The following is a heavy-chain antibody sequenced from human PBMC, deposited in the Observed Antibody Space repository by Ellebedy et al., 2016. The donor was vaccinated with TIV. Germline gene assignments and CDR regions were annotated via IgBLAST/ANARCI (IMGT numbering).Heavy chain of an antibody. CDR3: AGEVVNQHVSHHLVL. J-gene: IGHJ4*02. Sequence: MPGGSLRLSCTVSGDSITSGRYFWAWIRQPPGKGLEWIGSIVYDGRTFVDSFDKSPLWSRVTMSIDTSKNQFSLKLSSVTAADTAVYYCAGEVVNQHVSHHLVLWGQGTLVTVSS. D-gene: IGHD1-14*01. CDR2: IVYDGRTFVDS. V-gene: IGHV4-39*07. CDR1: GDSITSGRYF.